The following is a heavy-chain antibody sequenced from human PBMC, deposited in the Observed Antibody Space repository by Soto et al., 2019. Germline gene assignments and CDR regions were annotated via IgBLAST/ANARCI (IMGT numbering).Heavy chain of an antibody. CDR1: GFSFSSSA. CDR2: IDGRDERT. Sequence: PGGSLRLSCAASGFSFSSSAMSWVRQAPGGGLEWVSSIDGRDERTYYKPSVKGRFTISRDRSRDTLYLQMTSLRAEDSALYYCAKSRDSSAWYALDSWGQGTLVTVSS. D-gene: IGHD6-19*01. CDR3: AKSRDSSAWYALDS. V-gene: IGHV3-23*01. J-gene: IGHJ4*02.